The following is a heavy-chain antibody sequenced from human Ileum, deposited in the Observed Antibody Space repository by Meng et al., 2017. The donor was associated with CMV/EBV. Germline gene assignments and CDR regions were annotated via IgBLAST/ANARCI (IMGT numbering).Heavy chain of an antibody. CDR2: IYAAGNT. CDR3: TRDHHSQHFDC. CDR1: GFTVSSTF. D-gene: IGHD2-2*01. J-gene: IGHJ4*02. Sequence: GESLKISCDASGFTVSSTFMSWVRQAPGKGLEWVSVIYAAGNTYYADSVKGRFTTSRDSSRNTVYLQMNSLRVDDTAVYYCTRDHHSQHFDCWGQGTLVTVSS. V-gene: IGHV3-53*05.